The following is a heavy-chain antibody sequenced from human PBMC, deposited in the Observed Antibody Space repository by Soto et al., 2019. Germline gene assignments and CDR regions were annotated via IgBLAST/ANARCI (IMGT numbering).Heavy chain of an antibody. D-gene: IGHD4-4*01. CDR2: VGGSGGNT. CDR1: GFTFNAYA. Sequence: EVQLLESGGGLVQPGGSLRLSCAASGFTFNAYAMTWVRQAPGKGLEWVSSVGGSGGNTYYAHSVKGRFTISRDNFKNTLHLEMNRLRAEDTAVYYCAKVAYDYINALDAWGQGTLVT. CDR3: AKVAYDYINALDA. V-gene: IGHV3-23*01. J-gene: IGHJ5*02.